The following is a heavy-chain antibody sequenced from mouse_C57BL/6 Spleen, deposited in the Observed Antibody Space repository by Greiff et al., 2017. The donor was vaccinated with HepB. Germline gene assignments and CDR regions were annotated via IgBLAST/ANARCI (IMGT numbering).Heavy chain of an antibody. CDR1: GFTFSDYG. V-gene: IGHV5-17*01. J-gene: IGHJ2*01. CDR2: ISSGSSTI. Sequence: EVMLVESGGGLVKPGGSLKLSCAASGFTFSDYGMHWVRQAPEKGLEWVAYISSGSSTIYYADTVKGRFTISRDNAKNTLFLQMTSLRSEDTTMFYCANVYFDYWGQGTTLTVSS. CDR3: ANVYFDY.